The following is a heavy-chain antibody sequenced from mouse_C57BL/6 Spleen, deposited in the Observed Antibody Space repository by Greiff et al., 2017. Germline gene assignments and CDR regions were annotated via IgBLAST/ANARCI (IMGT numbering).Heavy chain of an antibody. D-gene: IGHD2-13*01. CDR2: INPGSGGT. J-gene: IGHJ3*01. CDR3: ARVLNDYALAY. CDR1: GYAFTNYL. Sequence: QVQLQQSGAELVRPGTSVKVSCKASGYAFTNYLIEWVKQRPGQGLEWIGVINPGSGGTNYNEKFKGKATLTADKSSSTAYMQLSSLTSEDSAVYFFARVLNDYALAYWGQGTLVTVSA. V-gene: IGHV1-54*01.